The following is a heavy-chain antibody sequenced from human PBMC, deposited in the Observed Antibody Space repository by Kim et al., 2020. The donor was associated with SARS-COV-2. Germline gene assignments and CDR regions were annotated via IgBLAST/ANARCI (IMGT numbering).Heavy chain of an antibody. CDR2: IQPDENNK. CDR1: GFTFSTYG. Sequence: GGSLRLSCAASGFTFSTYGINWVRQAPGKGLEWVAFIQPDENNKFYRDSVKGRFTISRDNSKRTLYLQMHSLTADDTAVYYCVRDVDRSTWPLDHWGGGT. V-gene: IGHV3-30*02. D-gene: IGHD2-2*01. CDR3: VRDVDRSTWPLDH. J-gene: IGHJ4*02.